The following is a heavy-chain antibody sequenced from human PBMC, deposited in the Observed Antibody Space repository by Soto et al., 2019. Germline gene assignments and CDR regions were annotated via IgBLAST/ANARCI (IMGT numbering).Heavy chain of an antibody. J-gene: IGHJ4*02. D-gene: IGHD2-21*02. Sequence: PGGSLRLSCAASGSTFSSYWTHWVRQAPGKGLEWVSRIGGSGGTTNYADSVKGRFTISRDNSKNTLYLQMNSLRAEDTAVYYCAKNCGGDCYTNFDFWGQGTLVTVSS. V-gene: IGHV3-23*01. CDR3: AKNCGGDCYTNFDF. CDR1: GSTFSSYW. CDR2: IGGSGGTT.